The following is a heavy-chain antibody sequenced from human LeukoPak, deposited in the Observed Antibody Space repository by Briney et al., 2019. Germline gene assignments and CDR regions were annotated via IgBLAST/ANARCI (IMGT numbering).Heavy chain of an antibody. CDR2: FSRSGPDT. V-gene: IGHV3-23*01. CDR3: AKGSLGSWYYFDY. Sequence: TGGSLRLSCAASGFTFGSSAMSWVRQAPGKGSEWVSTFSRSGPDTYYADSVKGRFTIFRDNSKNTLYLQMNSLRAEDTAVYYCAKGSLGSWYYFDYWGQGTLVTVSS. D-gene: IGHD6-13*01. CDR1: GFTFGSSA. J-gene: IGHJ4*02.